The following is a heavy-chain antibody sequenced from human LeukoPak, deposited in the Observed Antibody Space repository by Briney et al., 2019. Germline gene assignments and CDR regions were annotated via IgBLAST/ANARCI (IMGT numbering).Heavy chain of an antibody. CDR2: ISGSGGST. D-gene: IGHD4-17*01. Sequence: GGSLRLSCAASGFTFSSYAMSWVRQAPGKGLEWVSAISGSGGSTYYADSVKGRFTISRDNSKNTLYLQVNSLRAEDTAVYYCAKAGVDYGDYYYMDVWGKGTTVTVSS. J-gene: IGHJ6*03. V-gene: IGHV3-23*01. CDR3: AKAGVDYGDYYYMDV. CDR1: GFTFSSYA.